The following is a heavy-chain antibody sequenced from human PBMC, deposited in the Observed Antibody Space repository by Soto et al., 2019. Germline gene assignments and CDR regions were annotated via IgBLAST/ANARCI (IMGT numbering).Heavy chain of an antibody. Sequence: EVQLVESGGGVVRPGGSLRLSCAASGFTFDDYGMSWVRQAPGKGLEWVSGINWNGGSTGYADSVKGRFTISRDNAKNSLYLQMHSLRAEDTALNYCASDRLPHYDDRSGYRNWFDPWGPGPLVTVSS. J-gene: IGHJ5*02. CDR2: INWNGGST. V-gene: IGHV3-20*04. CDR3: ASDRLPHYDDRSGYRNWFDP. CDR1: GFTFDDYG. D-gene: IGHD3-22*01.